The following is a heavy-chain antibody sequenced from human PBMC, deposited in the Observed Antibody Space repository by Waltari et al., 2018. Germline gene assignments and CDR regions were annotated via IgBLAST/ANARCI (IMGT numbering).Heavy chain of an antibody. CDR2: IIPIFGTA. CDR1: GGTFSSYA. D-gene: IGHD3-22*01. Sequence: QVQLVQSGAEVKKPGSSVKVSCKASGGTFSSYAIRWVRQHPGQGLEWMGGIIPIFGTANYAQKFQGRVTITADESTSTAYMELSSLRSEDTAVYYCAQTYYYDSRYYYYGMDVWGQGTTVTVSS. J-gene: IGHJ6*02. V-gene: IGHV1-69*01. CDR3: AQTYYYDSRYYYYGMDV.